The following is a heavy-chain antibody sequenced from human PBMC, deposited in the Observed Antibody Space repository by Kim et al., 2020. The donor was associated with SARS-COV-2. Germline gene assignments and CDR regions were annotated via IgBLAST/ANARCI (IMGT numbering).Heavy chain of an antibody. V-gene: IGHV3-30*18. Sequence: GGSLRLSCAASGFTFSSYGMHWVRQAPGKGLEWVAVISYDGSNKYYADSVKGRFTISRDNSKNTLYLQMNSLRAEDTAVYYCAKTGRDVVVTDYYYYGMDVWGQGTTVTVSS. CDR2: ISYDGSNK. D-gene: IGHD2-21*02. J-gene: IGHJ6*02. CDR3: AKTGRDVVVTDYYYYGMDV. CDR1: GFTFSSYG.